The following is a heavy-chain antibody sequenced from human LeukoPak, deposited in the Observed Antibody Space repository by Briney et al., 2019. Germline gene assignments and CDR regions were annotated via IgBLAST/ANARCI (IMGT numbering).Heavy chain of an antibody. CDR3: ARDVFDRGLQWYFDL. CDR1: GFTVSTNY. CDR2: IYRDGDT. D-gene: IGHD3-16*01. Sequence: PGGSLRLSCAASGFTVSTNYMSWVRQAPGKGLEWVSVIYRDGDTYYADSVKGRFTISRDSSKNILYLQMNSLRAEDTAVYYCARDVFDRGLQWYFDLWGRGTVITVS. V-gene: IGHV3-53*01. J-gene: IGHJ2*01.